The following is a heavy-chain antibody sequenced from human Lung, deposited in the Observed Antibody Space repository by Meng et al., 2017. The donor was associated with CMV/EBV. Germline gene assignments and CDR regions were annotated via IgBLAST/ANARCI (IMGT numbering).Heavy chain of an antibody. D-gene: IGHD2-15*01. CDR2: ISSSSSYI. V-gene: IGHV3-21*01. J-gene: IGHJ4*02. CDR3: ARASVVVAARYYFDY. CDR1: GFTFSSYS. Sequence: GGSLRLSCAASGFTFSSYSMNWVRQAPGKGLEWVSSISSSSSYIYYADSVKGRFTISRDNDKNSLYLQMNSLRAEDTAVYYCARASVVVAARYYFDYWGQGTLVXVSS.